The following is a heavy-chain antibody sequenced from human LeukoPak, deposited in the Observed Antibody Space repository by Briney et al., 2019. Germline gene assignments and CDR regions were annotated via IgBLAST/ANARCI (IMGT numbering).Heavy chain of an antibody. V-gene: IGHV3-33*01. D-gene: IGHD1-26*01. CDR1: GFTFSSYG. CDR3: ARGEPRGGSVGATGSY. Sequence: GGSLRLSCAASGFTFSSYGMHWVRQAPGRGLEWLAVIWYDGSNKYYADSVKGRFTISRDNSKNTVYLQMNSLRGEDTAVYYCARGEPRGGSVGATGSYWGQGTLVTVSS. CDR2: IWYDGSNK. J-gene: IGHJ4*02.